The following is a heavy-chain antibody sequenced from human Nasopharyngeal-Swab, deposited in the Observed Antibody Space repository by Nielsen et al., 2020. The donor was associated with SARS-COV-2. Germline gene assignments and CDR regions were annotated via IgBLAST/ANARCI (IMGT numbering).Heavy chain of an antibody. D-gene: IGHD4-17*01. Sequence: KVSCKGSGYSFTSYWIGWVRQMPGKGLEWMGIIYPGDSDTRYSPSFQGQVTISADKSISAAYLQWSSLKASDTAMYHCARRAGDGDYSPNGYFDLWGRGTLVTVSS. V-gene: IGHV5-51*01. CDR3: ARRAGDGDYSPNGYFDL. J-gene: IGHJ2*01. CDR1: GYSFTSYW. CDR2: IYPGDSDT.